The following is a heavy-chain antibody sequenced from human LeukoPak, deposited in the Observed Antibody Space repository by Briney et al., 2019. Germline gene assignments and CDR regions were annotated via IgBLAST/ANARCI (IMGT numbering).Heavy chain of an antibody. D-gene: IGHD3-10*01. CDR2: IKEDGSAK. J-gene: IGHJ3*02. V-gene: IGHV3-7*01. CDR1: GFTFSNYW. Sequence: GGSLRLSCAASGFTFSNYWMSWVRQAPGKGLERVANIKEDGSAKYYVDSVKGRFTISRDNAKNSLYLQMNSLRAEDTAVYYCARDGPAGYYGSGSDAFDIWGQGTMVTVSS. CDR3: ARDGPAGYYGSGSDAFDI.